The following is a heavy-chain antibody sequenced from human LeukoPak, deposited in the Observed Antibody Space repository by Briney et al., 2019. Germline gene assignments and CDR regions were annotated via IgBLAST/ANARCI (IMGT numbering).Heavy chain of an antibody. CDR2: IYYSDST. Sequence: SETLSLTCAVYGRSFSDYFWSWIRQPPGKGLECIAYIYYSDSTNYKPSLKSRVTVSVDTSKNQFSLKLSSVTAADTAVYYCARFPGGAEYRHYYYMDVWGTGTTVTVSS. D-gene: IGHD1-14*01. J-gene: IGHJ6*03. CDR1: GRSFSDYF. CDR3: ARFPGGAEYRHYYYMDV. V-gene: IGHV4-59*01.